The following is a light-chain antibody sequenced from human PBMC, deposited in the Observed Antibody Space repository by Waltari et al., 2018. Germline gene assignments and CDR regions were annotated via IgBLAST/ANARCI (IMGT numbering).Light chain of an antibody. CDR2: WAS. V-gene: IGKV4-1*01. CDR3: QQYYTAPIT. J-gene: IGKJ5*01. CDR1: QSVFYSSNNKNY. Sequence: DIVMTQSPDSLAVSLGERATIHCKSSQSVFYSSNNKNYLAWYQLKPGQPPKLLIYWASTRESGVPDRFSGSGSGTDFTLTISSLQAEDVAVYYCQQYYTAPITFGQGTRLEIK.